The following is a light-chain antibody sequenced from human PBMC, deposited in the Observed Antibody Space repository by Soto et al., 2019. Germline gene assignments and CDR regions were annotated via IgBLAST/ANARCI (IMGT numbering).Light chain of an antibody. CDR1: QSLLYSDGNTY. V-gene: IGKV2-30*01. J-gene: IGKJ2*01. Sequence: DVVMTQSPLSLPVTLGQPASISCRSSQSLLYSDGNTYLNWFQQRPGQSPRRLIYKASNRDSGVPDRFSGSGSGTDFALKISRVEAEDVGVYYCIQSTHWPYTFGQGTRLEIK. CDR2: KAS. CDR3: IQSTHWPYT.